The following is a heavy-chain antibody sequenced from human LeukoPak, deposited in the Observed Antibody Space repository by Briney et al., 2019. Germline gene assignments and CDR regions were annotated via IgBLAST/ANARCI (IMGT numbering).Heavy chain of an antibody. J-gene: IGHJ5*02. V-gene: IGHV1-69*05. CDR2: IIPIFGTA. D-gene: IGHD3-10*01. CDR3: ARDGYYGSGSYYNRWFDP. Sequence: SVTVSFTSSAGTFTSYAISWVRQAPGQGLEWMGGIIPIFGTANYAQKLQGRVTMTTDTSTSTAYMELRSLRSDDTAVYYCARDGYYGSGSYYNRWFDPWGQGTLVTVSS. CDR1: AGTFTSYA.